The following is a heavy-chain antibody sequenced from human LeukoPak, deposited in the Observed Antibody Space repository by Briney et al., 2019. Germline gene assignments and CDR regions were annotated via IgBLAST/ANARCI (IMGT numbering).Heavy chain of an antibody. CDR2: ISSTSTYI. Sequence: PGGSLRLSCAASGFMFSTYTINWVRQAPGKGLEWVSSISSTSTYIYYGDSVKGRFTISRDNAKNSLYLQMNSLRVEDTAVYFCARAFGPMSIFDYWGQGTLVTVSS. CDR3: ARAFGPMSIFDY. D-gene: IGHD3-3*02. V-gene: IGHV3-21*01. CDR1: GFMFSTYT. J-gene: IGHJ4*02.